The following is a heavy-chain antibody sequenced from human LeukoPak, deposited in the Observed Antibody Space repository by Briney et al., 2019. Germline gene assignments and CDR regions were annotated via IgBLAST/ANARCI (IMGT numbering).Heavy chain of an antibody. CDR2: INPNSGGT. CDR3: ARGKNYDYVWGSFDP. CDR1: GYTFTGYY. J-gene: IGHJ5*02. V-gene: IGHV1-2*02. D-gene: IGHD3-16*01. Sequence: ASVKVSCKASGYTFTGYYMHWVRQAPGQGLEWMGWINPNSGGTNYAQKLQGRVTMTRDTSISTAYMELSRLRSDDTAVYYCARGKNYDYVWGSFDPWGQGTLVTVSS.